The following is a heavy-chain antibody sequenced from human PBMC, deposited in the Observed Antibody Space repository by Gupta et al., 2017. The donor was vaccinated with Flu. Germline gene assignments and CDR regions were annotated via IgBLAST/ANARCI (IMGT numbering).Heavy chain of an antibody. D-gene: IGHD3-16*01. CDR1: GFTFSSYS. V-gene: IGHV3-21*01. CDR2: ISSSGSYI. J-gene: IGHJ2*01. Sequence: EVQLVESGGGLVKPGGPLRLSCAASGFTFSSYSMHWVRQAPGKGLEWVSSISSSGSYIYYADSVKGRFTISRDNAKNSLYLQMNSLRAEDTAVYYCARGGGYWYFDLWGRGTLVTVSS. CDR3: ARGGGYWYFDL.